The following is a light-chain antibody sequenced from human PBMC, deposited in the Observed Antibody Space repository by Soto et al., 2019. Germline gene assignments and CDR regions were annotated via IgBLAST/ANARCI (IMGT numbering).Light chain of an antibody. CDR1: QCISNY. CDR3: HHYNTYYRT. J-gene: IGKJ1*01. CDR2: KAS. V-gene: IGKV1-5*03. Sequence: DIKMTQSHAFLYESVGERVTMTLLSSQCISNYLAWYQQKPGRAPKLLIYKASDLESGVPSRFSGSGSGTEFTLTLSSLQPDDFATYYCHHYNTYYRTFGQGTKVDI.